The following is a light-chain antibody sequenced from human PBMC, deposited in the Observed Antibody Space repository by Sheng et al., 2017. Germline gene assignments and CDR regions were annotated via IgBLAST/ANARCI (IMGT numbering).Light chain of an antibody. CDR3: QQSSSSLT. Sequence: DIQMTQSPSSLSASVGDRVTITCRASQSISSSLNWYQQKAGKAPKLVIYAASSLQSGVPSRFSGSGSGTDFSLTITGVQPEDFATYYCQQSSSSLTFGPGTKVDI. CDR2: AAS. V-gene: IGKV1-39*01. J-gene: IGKJ3*01. CDR1: QSISSS.